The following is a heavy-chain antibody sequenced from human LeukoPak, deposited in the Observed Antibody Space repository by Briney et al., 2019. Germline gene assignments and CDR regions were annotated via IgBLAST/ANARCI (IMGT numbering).Heavy chain of an antibody. CDR3: ARGDPFAFDI. CDR1: GGSISSGSYY. D-gene: IGHD3-16*01. J-gene: IGHJ3*02. CDR2: IYTSGST. V-gene: IGHV4-61*02. Sequence: TSETPSLTCTVSGGSISSGSYYWSWIRQPAGKGLEWIGRIYTSGSTNYNPSLKSRVTISVDTSKNQFSLKLSSVTAADTAVYYCARGDPFAFDIWGQGTMVTVSS.